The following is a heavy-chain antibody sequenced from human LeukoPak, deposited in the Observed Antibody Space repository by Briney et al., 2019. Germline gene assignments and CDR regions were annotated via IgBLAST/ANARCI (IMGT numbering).Heavy chain of an antibody. CDR2: VHPNGGNT. V-gene: IGHV1-8*01. D-gene: IGHD1-14*01. J-gene: IGHJ5*02. CDR3: ARGPRNDP. Sequence: ASVKVSRKTSGYPFTTWEINWVRQAAGQGLEWMGWVHPNGGNTAYAQKFQGRVTMTRDTFISTAYMELSGLTSDDTAVYFCARGPRNDPWGQGTLVTVSS. CDR1: GYPFTTWE.